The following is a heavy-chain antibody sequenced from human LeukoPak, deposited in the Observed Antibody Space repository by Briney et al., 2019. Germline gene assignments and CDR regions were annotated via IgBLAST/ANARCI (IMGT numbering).Heavy chain of an antibody. CDR3: ARGHYGMDV. V-gene: IGHV3-48*04. CDR1: GFTFSSYS. CDR2: ISSSSSTI. J-gene: IGHJ6*02. Sequence: GGSLRLSCAASGFTFSSYSMNWVRQAPGKGLEWVSYISSSSSTIYYADSVKGRFTISRDNPKNSLFLQMNSLRAEDTAVYYCARGHYGMDVWGQGTTVTVSS.